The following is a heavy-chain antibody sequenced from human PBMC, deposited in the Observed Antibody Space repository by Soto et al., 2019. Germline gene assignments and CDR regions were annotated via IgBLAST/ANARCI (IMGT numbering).Heavy chain of an antibody. Sequence: AASVKVSCKASGYTFTGYYMHWVRQAPGQGLEWMGWINPNSGGTNYAQKFQGWVTMTRDTSISTAYMELSRLRSDDTAVYYCARDLNRTPPRENDPGKYADYYYYGMDVWGQGTTVTVSS. V-gene: IGHV1-2*04. D-gene: IGHD1-1*01. J-gene: IGHJ6*02. CDR3: ARDLNRTPPRENDPGKYADYYYYGMDV. CDR1: GYTFTGYY. CDR2: INPNSGGT.